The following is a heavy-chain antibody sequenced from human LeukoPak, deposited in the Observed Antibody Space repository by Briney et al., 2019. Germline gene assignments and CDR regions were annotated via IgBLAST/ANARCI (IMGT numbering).Heavy chain of an antibody. D-gene: IGHD2-2*02. Sequence: GGSLRLSCAASGFTFNTYSMSWVRQAPGKGLEWVSSISDGSTYIYYADSVKGRFTISRDNAKNSLYLQMNSLRADDTAVYYCARGLVVVPAAIQTYYYYYMDVWGKGTTVTVSS. J-gene: IGHJ6*03. CDR3: ARGLVVVPAAIQTYYYYYMDV. CDR2: ISDGSTYI. CDR1: GFTFNTYS. V-gene: IGHV3-21*01.